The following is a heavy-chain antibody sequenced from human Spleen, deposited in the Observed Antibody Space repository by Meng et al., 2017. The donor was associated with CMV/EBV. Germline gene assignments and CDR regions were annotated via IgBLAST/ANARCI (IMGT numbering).Heavy chain of an antibody. V-gene: IGHV4-61*01. J-gene: IGHJ5*02. CDR3: ARENLIPGTTGMYDWFDP. CDR1: SVSSGSYY. CDR2: IYYSGST. Sequence: SVSSGSYYWSWIRQPPGKGLEWIGYIYYSGSTNYNPSLKSRVTISVDTSKNQFSLKLSSVTAADTAVYYCARENLIPGTTGMYDWFDPWGQGTLVTVSS. D-gene: IGHD1-7*01.